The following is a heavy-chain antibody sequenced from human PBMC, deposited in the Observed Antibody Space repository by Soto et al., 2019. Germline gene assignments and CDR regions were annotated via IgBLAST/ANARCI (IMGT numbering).Heavy chain of an antibody. CDR3: AKVRTTATTHDTSDI. V-gene: IGHV3-23*01. Sequence: EVQLLESGGGLVQPGGSLRLSCAASGFTFSSYAMNWVRQAPGKGLEWVSAISGSGGTTYHADSVKGRFTISRDNSKSVLYLQMSNLSAEDTAVYYCAKVRTTATTHDTSDIWGQGKMVTVSS. D-gene: IGHD4-17*01. CDR2: ISGSGGTT. J-gene: IGHJ3*02. CDR1: GFTFSSYA.